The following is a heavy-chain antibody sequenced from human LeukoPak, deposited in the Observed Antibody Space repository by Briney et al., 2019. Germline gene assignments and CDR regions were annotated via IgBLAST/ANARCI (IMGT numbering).Heavy chain of an antibody. J-gene: IGHJ5*02. CDR1: GGSISSYY. Sequence: PSETLSLTCTVSGGSISSYYWSWIRQPAGKGLEWIGRIYTSGSTNYNPSLTSRVTMSVDTSKNQFSLKLSSVTAADTAVYYCARGGPIYDFWSGRNWFDPWGQGTLVTVSS. D-gene: IGHD3-3*01. CDR2: IYTSGST. V-gene: IGHV4-4*07. CDR3: ARGGPIYDFWSGRNWFDP.